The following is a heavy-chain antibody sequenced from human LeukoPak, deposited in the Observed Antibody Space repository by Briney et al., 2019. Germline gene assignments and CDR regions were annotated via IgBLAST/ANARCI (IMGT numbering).Heavy chain of an antibody. V-gene: IGHV4-59*08. D-gene: IGHD1-26*01. J-gene: IGHJ3*02. Sequence: SETLSLTCNVSGGSISSYYWRWIRQPPGKGLEWIGYMYYSGNTNYNPSLKSRVTTSVDSSKNQFSLKLSSVTAADTAVYYCARHTLVGARNAFDIWGQGTMVTVSS. CDR1: GGSISSYY. CDR3: ARHTLVGARNAFDI. CDR2: MYYSGNT.